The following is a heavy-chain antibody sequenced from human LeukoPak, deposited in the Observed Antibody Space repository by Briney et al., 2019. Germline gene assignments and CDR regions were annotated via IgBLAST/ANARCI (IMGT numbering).Heavy chain of an antibody. J-gene: IGHJ4*02. Sequence: ASVKVSCKASGYTFTSYGISWVRQAPGQGLEWMGWISAYNGNTNYAQKLQGRVTMTTDTSTSTACMELRSLRSDDTAVYYCARASYYYGSGSYYRPVDYWGQGTLVTVSS. CDR1: GYTFTSYG. V-gene: IGHV1-18*01. CDR3: ARASYYYGSGSYYRPVDY. CDR2: ISAYNGNT. D-gene: IGHD3-10*01.